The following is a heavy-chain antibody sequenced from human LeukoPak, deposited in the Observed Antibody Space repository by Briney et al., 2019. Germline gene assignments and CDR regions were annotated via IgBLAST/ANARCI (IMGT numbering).Heavy chain of an antibody. V-gene: IGHV3-30*02. D-gene: IGHD6-19*01. CDR3: AKITIAVAGTGGDY. CDR2: IRYDGSNK. Sequence: GGSLRLSCAASGFTFSSYGMHWVRQAPGKGLEWVALIRYDGSNKYYADSVKGRFTMSRDNSKNTLYLQMNSLRAEDTAVYYCAKITIAVAGTGGDYWGQGTLVTVSS. CDR1: GFTFSSYG. J-gene: IGHJ4*02.